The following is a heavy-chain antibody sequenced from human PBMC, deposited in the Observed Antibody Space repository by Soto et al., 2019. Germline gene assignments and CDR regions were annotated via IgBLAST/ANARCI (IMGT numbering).Heavy chain of an antibody. V-gene: IGHV4-59*01. Sequence: SETLSLTCTFSGGSIISYYWSWIWQPPGKGLEWIGYIYYSGSTNYNPSLKSRVTISVDTSKNQFSLKLSSVTAADTAVYYCARGRYYGSGSFTGYWFDPWGQGTLVTVSS. CDR2: IYYSGST. J-gene: IGHJ5*02. CDR3: ARGRYYGSGSFTGYWFDP. CDR1: GGSIISYY. D-gene: IGHD3-10*01.